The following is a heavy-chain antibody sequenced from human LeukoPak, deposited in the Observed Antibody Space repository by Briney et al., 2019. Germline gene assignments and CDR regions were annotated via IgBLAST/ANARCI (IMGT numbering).Heavy chain of an antibody. Sequence: ASVRVSCKASGGTFSSYAISWVRQAPGQGLEWMGGIIPIFGTANYAQKFQGRVTITADESTSTAYMELSSLRSEDTAVYYCARVAAAGTGIFVNFYYSMDIWGKGATVTISS. V-gene: IGHV1-69*13. CDR2: IIPIFGTA. D-gene: IGHD6-13*01. CDR1: GGTFSSYA. CDR3: ARVAAAGTGIFVNFYYSMDI. J-gene: IGHJ6*03.